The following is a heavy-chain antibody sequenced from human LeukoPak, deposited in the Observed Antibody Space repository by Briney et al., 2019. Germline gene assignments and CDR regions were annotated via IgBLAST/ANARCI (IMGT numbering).Heavy chain of an antibody. CDR2: INPNSGGT. CDR3: AVVSAATNS. V-gene: IGHV1-2*02. Sequence: GASVKVSCKASGYTITGNYMHWVRQAPGPGLEWMGWINPNSGGTNYAQKFQGRVTMTRDTSINTAYMELSRLRSDDTAVFFCAVVSAATNSWGQGTLVTVSS. CDR1: GYTITGNY. D-gene: IGHD2-2*01. J-gene: IGHJ4*02.